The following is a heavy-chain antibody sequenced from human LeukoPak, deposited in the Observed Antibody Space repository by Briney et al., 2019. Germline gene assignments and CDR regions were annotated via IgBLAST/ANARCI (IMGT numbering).Heavy chain of an antibody. Sequence: GGSLRLSCAASGFTFSSYGMHWVRQAPGKGLEWVAVISYDGSDKYYADSVKGRFTISRDNSRNTLYLQMNTLRAEDTAVYYCARTSGSYPINDVDFWGQGTLVTVSS. D-gene: IGHD1-26*01. J-gene: IGHJ4*02. CDR2: ISYDGSDK. CDR1: GFTFSSYG. CDR3: ARTSGSYPINDVDF. V-gene: IGHV3-30*03.